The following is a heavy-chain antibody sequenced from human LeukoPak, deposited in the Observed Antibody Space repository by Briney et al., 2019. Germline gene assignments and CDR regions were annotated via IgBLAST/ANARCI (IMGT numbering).Heavy chain of an antibody. CDR2: IKQDGSEK. CDR3: ARFPFRYYYHMXV. V-gene: IGHV3-7*01. Sequence: GGSLRLSCAASGFTFSNYWMSWVRQAPGKGLEWVANIKQDGSEKYYVDSVKGRFTISRDNAKNSLYLQLNSLRAEDTAVYYCARFPFRYYYHMXVWGXGTTVTVSS. J-gene: IGHJ6*03. CDR1: GFTFSNYW.